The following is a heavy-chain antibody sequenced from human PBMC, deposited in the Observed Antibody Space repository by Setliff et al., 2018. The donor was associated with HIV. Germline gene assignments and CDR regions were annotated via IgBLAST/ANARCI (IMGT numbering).Heavy chain of an antibody. CDR2: IYYTGIP. CDR1: GTSINSHY. D-gene: IGHD1-26*01. CDR3: ASGSPFDGFDM. J-gene: IGHJ3*02. V-gene: IGHV4-59*11. Sequence: SETLSLTCTVSGTSINSHYWSWIRQTPGKGLQWIGLIYYTGIPTYNPSLEGRITMSVDRSKNQFSLRLKSVTAADTALYYCASGSPFDGFDMWGQGTMVTVSS.